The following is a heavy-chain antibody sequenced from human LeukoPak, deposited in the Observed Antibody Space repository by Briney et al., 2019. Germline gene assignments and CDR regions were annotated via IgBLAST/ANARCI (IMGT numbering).Heavy chain of an antibody. CDR3: AKRGVVIRVILVGFHKEAYYFDS. Sequence: QTGGSLRLSCAVSGITLSNYGISWVRQAPGKGLEWVAGISGSGGGTHYADSVKGRFTISRDNPKNTLHLQMNSLRAEDTSVYFCAKRGVVIRVILVGFHKEAYYFDSWGQGALVIVSS. V-gene: IGHV3-23*01. CDR1: GITLSNYG. D-gene: IGHD3-10*01. J-gene: IGHJ4*02. CDR2: ISGSGGGT.